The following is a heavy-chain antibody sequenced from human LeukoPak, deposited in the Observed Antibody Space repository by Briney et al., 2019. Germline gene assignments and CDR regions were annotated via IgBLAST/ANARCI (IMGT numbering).Heavy chain of an antibody. CDR3: ATDLGSSRPNF. J-gene: IGHJ4*02. V-gene: IGHV3-7*01. CDR2: IKQDGSEK. D-gene: IGHD6-13*01. CDR1: GFTVSSYA. Sequence: GGSLRLSCAASGFTVSSYAMSWVRQAPGKGLEWVANIKQDGSEKYYVDSAKGRFTISRDNAKNSLYLQMNSLRAEDTAVYYCATDLGSSRPNFWGQGILVTVSS.